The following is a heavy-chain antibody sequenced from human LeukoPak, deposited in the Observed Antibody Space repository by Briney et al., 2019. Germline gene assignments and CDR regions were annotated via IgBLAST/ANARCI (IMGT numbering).Heavy chain of an antibody. Sequence: PSETLSLTCTVSGGSVSSGSYYRSWIRQPPGKGLEWIGYIYYSGSTNYNPSLKSRVTISVDTSKNQFSLKLSSVTAADTAVYYCARMYYYGSGSYYTLIDYWGQGTLVTVSS. V-gene: IGHV4-61*01. J-gene: IGHJ4*02. D-gene: IGHD3-10*01. CDR2: IYYSGST. CDR1: GGSVSSGSYY. CDR3: ARMYYYGSGSYYTLIDY.